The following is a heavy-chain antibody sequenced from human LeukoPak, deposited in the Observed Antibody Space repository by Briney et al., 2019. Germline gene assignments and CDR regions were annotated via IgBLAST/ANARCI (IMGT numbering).Heavy chain of an antibody. D-gene: IGHD2-15*01. Sequence: GGSLRLSCAASGFTFRNYWMGWVRQAPGKGLEWVANTKPDGSAEYYADSVRGRFTTTRDNANNFLYLQMNSLRAEDTAVYYCARDGGLNTYFDYWGQGTLVTVSS. CDR1: GFTFRNYW. J-gene: IGHJ4*02. CDR2: TKPDGSAE. CDR3: ARDGGLNTYFDY. V-gene: IGHV3-7*01.